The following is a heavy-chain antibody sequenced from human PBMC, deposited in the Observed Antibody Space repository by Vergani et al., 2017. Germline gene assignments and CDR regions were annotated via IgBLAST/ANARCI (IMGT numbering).Heavy chain of an antibody. V-gene: IGHV3-23*01. CDR2: ISGSGGST. CDR3: AKGGYSGVNVAYNYYGMDV. CDR1: GFTFSSYA. Sequence: EVQLLESGGGLVQPGGSLRLSCAASGFTFSSYAMSWVRQAPGKGVEWVSAISGSGGSTYYANSVKCRFTISRDNSKNTLYLQMNSLRAEDTAVYYCAKGGYSGVNVAYNYYGMDVWEGGSTVTVYS. D-gene: IGHD5-12*01. J-gene: IGHJ6*01.